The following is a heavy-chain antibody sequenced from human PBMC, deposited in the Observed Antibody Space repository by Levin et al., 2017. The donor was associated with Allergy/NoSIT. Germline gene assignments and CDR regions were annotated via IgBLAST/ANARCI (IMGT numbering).Heavy chain of an antibody. CDR1: GFTFSSYP. Sequence: GGSLRLSCAASGFTFSSYPMSWVRQAPGKGLEWVSGISGSGGDTYYADSVKGRFTISRDNSKNTVYLQMDSLRAEDTAVYYCAKDWLGLSDYWGQGTLVTVSS. CDR3: AKDWLGLSDY. J-gene: IGHJ4*02. V-gene: IGHV3-23*01. D-gene: IGHD6-19*01. CDR2: ISGSGGDT.